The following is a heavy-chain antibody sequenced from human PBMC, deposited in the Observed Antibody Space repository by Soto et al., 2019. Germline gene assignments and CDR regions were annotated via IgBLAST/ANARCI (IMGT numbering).Heavy chain of an antibody. D-gene: IGHD1-26*01. V-gene: IGHV3-74*01. CDR2: INSDGSST. Sequence: GGSLRLSCAASGFTFSSYWMHWVRQAPGKGLVWVSRINSDGSSTSYADSVKGRFTISRDNAKNTLYLQMNSLRAEDTAFYFCVRDDPGLGMDYWGLGTLVTVSS. CDR1: GFTFSSYW. CDR3: VRDDPGLGMDY. J-gene: IGHJ4*02.